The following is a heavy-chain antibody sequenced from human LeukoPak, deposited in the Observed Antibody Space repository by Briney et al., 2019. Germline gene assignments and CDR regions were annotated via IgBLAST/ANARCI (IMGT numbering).Heavy chain of an antibody. CDR2: ISYDGSNK. CDR1: GFIFSSSD. J-gene: IGHJ4*02. V-gene: IGHV3-30*18. D-gene: IGHD1-26*01. Sequence: GGSLRLSCAASGFIFSSSDMHWVRQAPGKGLEWVTVISYDGSNKYYGDSVKGRFTISRDNSKNTLYLKMNSLRAEDTAVYYCAKEGSNGDFDYWGQGTLVTVSS. CDR3: AKEGSNGDFDY.